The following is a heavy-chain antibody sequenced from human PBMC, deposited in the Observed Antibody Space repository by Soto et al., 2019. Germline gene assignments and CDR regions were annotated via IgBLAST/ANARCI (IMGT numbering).Heavy chain of an antibody. Sequence: PGGSLRLSCAASGFTFSSYWMSWVRQAPGKGLEWVANIKQDGSETYNVDSVNGRFTISRDNARNSVYLQMDSLRAEDTAVYYCARVAIHATRPFDYWGQGTLVTVSS. V-gene: IGHV3-7*01. CDR1: GFTFSSYW. J-gene: IGHJ4*02. D-gene: IGHD2-15*01. CDR3: ARVAIHATRPFDY. CDR2: IKQDGSET.